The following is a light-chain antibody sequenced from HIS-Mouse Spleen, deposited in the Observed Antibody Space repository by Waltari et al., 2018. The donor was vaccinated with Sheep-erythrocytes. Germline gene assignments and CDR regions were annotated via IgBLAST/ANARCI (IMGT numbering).Light chain of an antibody. J-gene: IGLJ1*01. V-gene: IGLV3-1*01. Sequence: SYELTQPPSVSVSPGQTASITCSGDKLGDKYACWYQQKPGPSPVLVIYQDSKRPSGIHERFSGSNSGNTATLTISGTQAMDEADYYCQAWDSSTYVFGTGTKVTVL. CDR3: QAWDSSTYV. CDR1: KLGDKY. CDR2: QDS.